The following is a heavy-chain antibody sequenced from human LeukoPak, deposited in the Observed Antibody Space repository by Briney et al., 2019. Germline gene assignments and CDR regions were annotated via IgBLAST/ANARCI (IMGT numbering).Heavy chain of an antibody. V-gene: IGHV3-30*04. J-gene: IGHJ4*02. CDR2: ISYDGSNK. CDR1: GVTFSSYA. D-gene: IGHD6-19*01. Sequence: GRSLRLSCAASGVTFSSYAMHWVRQAPGKGLEWVAVISYDGSNKYYADSVKGRFTISRDNSKNTLYLQMNSLRAEDTAVYYCARAGGIAVAGALDYWGQGTLVTVSS. CDR3: ARAGGIAVAGALDY.